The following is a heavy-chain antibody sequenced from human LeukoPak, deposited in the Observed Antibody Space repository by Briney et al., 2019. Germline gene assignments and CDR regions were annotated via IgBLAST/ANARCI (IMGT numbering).Heavy chain of an antibody. CDR3: ASGGGGSYYLDD. CDR1: GCSVSSGSYY. J-gene: IGHJ4*02. D-gene: IGHD1-26*01. CDR2: IYYSGST. Sequence: SETLSLTCTVSGCSVSSGSYYWSWIRQPPGKGLEWIGYIYYSGSTHYNPSLKSRVTISVDTSKNHFSLKLSSVTAADTAVYYCASGGGGSYYLDDWGQGTLVTVSS. V-gene: IGHV4-61*03.